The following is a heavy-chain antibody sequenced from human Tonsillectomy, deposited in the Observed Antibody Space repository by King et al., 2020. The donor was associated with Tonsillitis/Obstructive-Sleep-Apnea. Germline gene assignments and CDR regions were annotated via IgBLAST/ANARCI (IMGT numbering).Heavy chain of an antibody. CDR2: IWYDGSNK. CDR3: AREEECSSTSCPSSMDV. J-gene: IGHJ6*02. CDR1: GFTFSSYG. D-gene: IGHD2-2*01. Sequence: VQLVESGGGVVQPGRSLRLSCAASGFTFSSYGMHWVRQAPGKGLEWVAVIWYDGSNKYYADSVKGRFTISRDNSKNTLYLQMNSLRAEDTAVYYCAREEECSSTSCPSSMDVWGQGTTVTVSS. V-gene: IGHV3-33*01.